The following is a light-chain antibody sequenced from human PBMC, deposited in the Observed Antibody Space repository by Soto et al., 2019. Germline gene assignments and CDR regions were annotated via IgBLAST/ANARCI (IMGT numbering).Light chain of an antibody. V-gene: IGLV8-61*01. Sequence: QTVVTQEPSFSVSPGGTVTLTCGLSSGSVSTNYYPSWYQQTPGQAPRTLIYRTNTRSSGVPDRFSGSILGNKAALTITGAQADDESDYYCVLYMGSVPVFGGGTKLTVV. CDR2: RTN. J-gene: IGLJ2*01. CDR3: VLYMGSVPV. CDR1: SGSVSTNYY.